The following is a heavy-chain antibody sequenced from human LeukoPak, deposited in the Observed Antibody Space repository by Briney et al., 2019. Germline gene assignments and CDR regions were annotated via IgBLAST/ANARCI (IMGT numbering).Heavy chain of an antibody. CDR3: AGHHQAYSRTY. CDR1: GFTFSSYW. D-gene: IGHD1-26*01. Sequence: GGSLRLSCAASGFTFSSYWMHWVRQAPGKGLVWVSRISVDGSSTTYADSVKGRFTISRDNAKDTLYLQMHRLRADDTAVYYCAGHHQAYSRTYWGQGTLVTVSS. J-gene: IGHJ4*02. CDR2: ISVDGSST. V-gene: IGHV3-74*01.